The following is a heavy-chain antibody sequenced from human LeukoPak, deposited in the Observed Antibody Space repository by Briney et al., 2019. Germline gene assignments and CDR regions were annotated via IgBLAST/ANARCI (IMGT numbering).Heavy chain of an antibody. D-gene: IGHD3-22*01. Sequence: GGSLRLSCAASGFTFSSYSMNWVRQAPGKGLEWVSSISSSSSYIYYADSVKGRFTISRDNAKNSLYLQMNSLRAEDTAVYYCARGARGGSGYSSSHAFDIWGQGTMVTVSS. CDR3: ARGARGGSGYSSSHAFDI. J-gene: IGHJ3*02. CDR2: ISSSSSYI. CDR1: GFTFSSYS. V-gene: IGHV3-21*01.